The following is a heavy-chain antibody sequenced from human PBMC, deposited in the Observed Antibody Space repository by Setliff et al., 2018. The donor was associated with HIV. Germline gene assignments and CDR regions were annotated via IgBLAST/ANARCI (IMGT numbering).Heavy chain of an antibody. CDR1: GDSLSSGTYY. CDR2: IYTSGST. CDR3: ARVYTGSGSFPFDY. Sequence: KTSETLSLTCSVAGDSLSSGTYYWGWIRQPPGKGLEWIGHIYTSGSTNYNPSLKSRVTISVDTSKSQFSLKLSSVTAADTAVYYCARVYTGSGSFPFDYWGQGTLVTVSS. J-gene: IGHJ4*02. D-gene: IGHD3-10*01. V-gene: IGHV4-61*09.